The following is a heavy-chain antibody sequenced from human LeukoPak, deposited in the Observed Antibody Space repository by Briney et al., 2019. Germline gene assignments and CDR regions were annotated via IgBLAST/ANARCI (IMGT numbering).Heavy chain of an antibody. J-gene: IGHJ4*02. CDR3: AREAAAGTVDY. CDR2: IYYSGST. D-gene: IGHD6-13*01. Sequence: SETLSLTCTVSGGSISSYYCSWIRQPPGKGLEWIGYIYYSGSTNYNPSLKSRVTISVDTSKNQFSLKLSSVTAADTAVYYCAREAAAGTVDYWGQGTLVTVSS. V-gene: IGHV4-59*01. CDR1: GGSISSYY.